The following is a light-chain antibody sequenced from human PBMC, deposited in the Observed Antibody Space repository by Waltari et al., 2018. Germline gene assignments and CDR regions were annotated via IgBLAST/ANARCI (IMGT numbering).Light chain of an antibody. V-gene: IGKV4-1*01. CDR2: WTS. J-gene: IGKJ2*01. CDR1: QTVFPSSTYGNA. Sequence: DIVMTQSPDFLPLSLGERATISCRSSQTVFPSSTYGNAIAWFQQRPGQPPKLLIYWTSTRESGVPDRFSGSGSGTDFTLTISSLQAEDVAVYYCQQYYSIPYTFGPGTKLEIK. CDR3: QQYYSIPYT.